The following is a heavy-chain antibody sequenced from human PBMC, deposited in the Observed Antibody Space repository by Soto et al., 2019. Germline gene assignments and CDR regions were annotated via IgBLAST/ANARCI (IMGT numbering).Heavy chain of an antibody. J-gene: IGHJ4*02. V-gene: IGHV1-46*01. Sequence: QVQLVQSGAEVKKPGASVKVSCKASGYTFTSYYMHWVRQAPGQGLEWMGIINPSGGSTSYAQKFQGRVTMTRDTATSTVYMELSSLRSEDTAVYYCEGSEWELRDSFDYWGQGTLVTVSS. CDR2: INPSGGST. CDR3: EGSEWELRDSFDY. D-gene: IGHD1-26*01. CDR1: GYTFTSYY.